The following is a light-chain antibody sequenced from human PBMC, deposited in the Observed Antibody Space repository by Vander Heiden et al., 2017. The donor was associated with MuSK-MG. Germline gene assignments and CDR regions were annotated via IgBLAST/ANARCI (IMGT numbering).Light chain of an antibody. CDR2: WAS. Sequence: DIVIIQSPDSLAVSLGERATINCRSSQSVLYTSDNKNYLAWYQRKPGQPPKLLIYWASTRESGVPDRFSGSGSGTDFTLTISSLQAEDVAVYYCQQYSAAPPTFGQGTKLQIK. J-gene: IGKJ2*01. CDR1: QSVLYTSDNKNY. CDR3: QQYSAAPPT. V-gene: IGKV4-1*01.